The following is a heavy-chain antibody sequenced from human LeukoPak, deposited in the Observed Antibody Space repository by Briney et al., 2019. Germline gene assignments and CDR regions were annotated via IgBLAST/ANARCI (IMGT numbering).Heavy chain of an antibody. Sequence: SETLSLTCTVSGGSISSYYWSWIRQPPGKGLEWIGYIYYSGSTNYNPSLKSRVTISVDTSKNQFSLKLSSVTAADTAVYYCARVWDYYDSSGYFPYFDYWGQGTLVTVSS. CDR3: ARVWDYYDSSGYFPYFDY. CDR2: IYYSGST. CDR1: GGSISSYY. J-gene: IGHJ4*02. V-gene: IGHV4-59*01. D-gene: IGHD3-22*01.